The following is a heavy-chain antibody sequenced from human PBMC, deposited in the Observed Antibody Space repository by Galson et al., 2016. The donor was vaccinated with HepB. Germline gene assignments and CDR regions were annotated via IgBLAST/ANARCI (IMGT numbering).Heavy chain of an antibody. CDR3: ARLYHYDYIWGTYRGGFYGMDV. D-gene: IGHD3-16*02. V-gene: IGHV4-34*01. Sequence: TLSLTCGVYGGSFSGYYWSWIRQPPGKGLEWIGEISHTGTTNYNPSLTSRVTFSVDTSKNQFSLSLISVTAADTAVYYCARLYHYDYIWGTYRGGFYGMDVWGQGTTVTVSS. CDR1: GGSFSGYY. CDR2: ISHTGTT. J-gene: IGHJ6*02.